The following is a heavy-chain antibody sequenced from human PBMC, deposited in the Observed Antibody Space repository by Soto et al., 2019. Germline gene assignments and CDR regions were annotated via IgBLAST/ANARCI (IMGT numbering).Heavy chain of an antibody. CDR1: GYTLTELS. J-gene: IGHJ4*02. Sequence: QVQLVQSGAEVKKPGASVKVSCKVSGYTLTELSMHWVRQAPGKGLEWMGGFDPEDGETIYAQKFQGRVTMTEDTSTDTAYMELSGLRSEDTAVYYCATLGHYDYVWGSYRRTYYFDYWGQGTLVTVSA. V-gene: IGHV1-24*01. CDR3: ATLGHYDYVWGSYRRTYYFDY. D-gene: IGHD3-16*02. CDR2: FDPEDGET.